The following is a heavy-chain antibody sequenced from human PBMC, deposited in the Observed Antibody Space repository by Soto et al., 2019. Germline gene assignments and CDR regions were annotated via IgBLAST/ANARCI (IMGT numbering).Heavy chain of an antibody. CDR2: IWYDGSNK. J-gene: IGHJ6*04. V-gene: IGHV3-33*01. CDR1: GFTFSSYG. CDR3: ARVPRHYDFWSGSYYYYGMDV. D-gene: IGHD3-3*01. Sequence: GGSLRLSCAASGFTFSSYGMHWVRQAPGKGLEWVAVIWYDGSNKYYADSVKGRFTISRDNSKNTLYLQMNSLRAEDTAVYYCARVPRHYDFWSGSYYYYGMDVWSEGTTVTVSS.